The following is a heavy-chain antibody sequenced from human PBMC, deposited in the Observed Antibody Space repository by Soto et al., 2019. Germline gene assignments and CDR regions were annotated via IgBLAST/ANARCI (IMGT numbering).Heavy chain of an antibody. J-gene: IGHJ5*02. V-gene: IGHV1-46*01. Sequence: QVQLVQSGAEVKKPGASVKVSCKASGYTFTSYYMHWVRHAPGQGLEWMGIINPSGGSTSYAQKLQGRVTMGRDTSTSTVYMELSRLRSEDTAVYYCARDTCSGGSCYSGQGRWFDPWGQGTLVTVSS. CDR2: INPSGGST. D-gene: IGHD2-15*01. CDR3: ARDTCSGGSCYSGQGRWFDP. CDR1: GYTFTSYY.